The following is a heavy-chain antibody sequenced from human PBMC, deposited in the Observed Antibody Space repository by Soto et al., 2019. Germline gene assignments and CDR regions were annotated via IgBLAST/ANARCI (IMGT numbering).Heavy chain of an antibody. Sequence: QVQVVESGGGLVQPGRSLRLSCAASGFTLSCCGMHWVRQAPGKGLEWVGVITYDGSEIHYGDSVKGRFTISRDSSENTVYLQMNSLRVEDSAVYYCAKEQSSGFYRVVDYWGQGTLVIVSP. J-gene: IGHJ4*02. D-gene: IGHD6-19*01. V-gene: IGHV3-30*18. CDR1: GFTLSCCG. CDR2: ITYDGSEI. CDR3: AKEQSSGFYRVVDY.